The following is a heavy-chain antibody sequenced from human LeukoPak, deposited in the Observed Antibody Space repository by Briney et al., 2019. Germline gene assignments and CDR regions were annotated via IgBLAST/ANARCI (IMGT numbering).Heavy chain of an antibody. CDR3: ARGFDYGDYVGHIGY. CDR1: GYTFTGYY. D-gene: IGHD4-17*01. J-gene: IGHJ4*02. CDR2: INPNSGGT. Sequence: ASVKVSCKASGYTFTGYYVHWVRQAPGQGLEWMGWINPNSGGTNYAQKFQGRVTMTRDTSISTAYMELSRLRSDDTAVYYCARGFDYGDYVGHIGYWGQGTLVTVSS. V-gene: IGHV1-2*02.